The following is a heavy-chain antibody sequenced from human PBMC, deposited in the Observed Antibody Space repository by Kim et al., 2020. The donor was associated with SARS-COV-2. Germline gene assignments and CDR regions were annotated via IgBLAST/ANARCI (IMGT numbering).Heavy chain of an antibody. J-gene: IGHJ4*02. D-gene: IGHD5-18*01. CDR3: AKADTAMVFTTLYYFDY. Sequence: GGSLRLSCAASGFTFSSYAMSWVRQAPGKGLEWVSAISGSGGSTYYADSVKGRFTISRDNSKNTLYLQMNSLRAEDTAVYYCAKADTAMVFTTLYYFDYWGQGTLVTVSS. CDR1: GFTFSSYA. V-gene: IGHV3-23*01. CDR2: ISGSGGST.